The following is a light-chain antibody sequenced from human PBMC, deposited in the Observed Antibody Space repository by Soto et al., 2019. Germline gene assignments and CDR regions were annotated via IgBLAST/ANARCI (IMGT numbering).Light chain of an antibody. CDR2: EGT. Sequence: QSALTQPASVSGSPGQSSTISCTGTSSDIGRYKFVSWFQQHPGKAPKLLIFEGTNRPSGVSNRFSGSKSGNTASLTISGLQAEDEAIYFCSSSTNTNTLVIFGGGTKVTVL. J-gene: IGLJ2*01. CDR1: SSDIGRYKF. CDR3: SSSTNTNTLVI. V-gene: IGLV2-14*01.